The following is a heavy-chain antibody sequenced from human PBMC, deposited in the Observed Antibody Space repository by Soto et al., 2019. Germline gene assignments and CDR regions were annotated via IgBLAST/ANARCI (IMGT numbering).Heavy chain of an antibody. Sequence: SVKVSCKASGGTFSSYTISWVRQAPGQGLEWMGRIIPTLGIANYAQKFQGRVTITADKSTSTAYMELSSLRSEDTAVYYCARLVRPYYFDYWGQGTLVTVSS. CDR3: ARLVRPYYFDY. D-gene: IGHD2-2*01. CDR2: IIPTLGIA. J-gene: IGHJ4*02. V-gene: IGHV1-69*02. CDR1: GGTFSSYT.